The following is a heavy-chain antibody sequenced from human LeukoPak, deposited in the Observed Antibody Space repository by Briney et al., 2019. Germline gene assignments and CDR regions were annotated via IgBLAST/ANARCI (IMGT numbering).Heavy chain of an antibody. Sequence: GGSLRLSCAASGFTFSSYGMHWVRQAPGKGLEWVAFIRYDGSNKYYADSVKGRFTISRDNSKNTLYLQMNSLRAEDTAVYYCAKDQAYYDFWSGLDYWGQRTLVTVSS. J-gene: IGHJ4*02. CDR2: IRYDGSNK. D-gene: IGHD3-3*01. CDR1: GFTFSSYG. CDR3: AKDQAYYDFWSGLDY. V-gene: IGHV3-30*02.